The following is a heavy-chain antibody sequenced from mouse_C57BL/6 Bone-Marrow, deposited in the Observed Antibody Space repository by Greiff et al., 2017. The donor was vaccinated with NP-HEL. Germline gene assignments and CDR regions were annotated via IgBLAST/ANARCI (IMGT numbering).Heavy chain of an antibody. Sequence: QVQLKQPGAELVKPGASVKLSCKASGYTFTSYWMHWVKQRPGQGLEWIGMIHPNSGSTNYNEKFKSKATLTVDKSSSTAYMQLSSLTSEDSAVYYCARDHYGSSYSAWFAYWGQGTLVTVSA. CDR2: IHPNSGST. J-gene: IGHJ3*01. V-gene: IGHV1-64*01. CDR1: GYTFTSYW. D-gene: IGHD1-1*01. CDR3: ARDHYGSSYSAWFAY.